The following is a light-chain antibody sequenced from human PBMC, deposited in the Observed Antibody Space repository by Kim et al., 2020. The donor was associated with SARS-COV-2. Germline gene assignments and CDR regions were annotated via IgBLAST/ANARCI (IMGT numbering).Light chain of an antibody. J-gene: IGKJ2*01. V-gene: IGKV1-5*03. CDR1: QSIGNW. CDR3: QRYDTVEYT. Sequence: ASLGERVTITCRASQSIGNWLAWYQQKPGEAPKLLIYKTSTLDSGVPSRFSGSGSGTDFTLTISSLQPDDFATYYCQRYDTVEYTFGQGTKLEI. CDR2: KTS.